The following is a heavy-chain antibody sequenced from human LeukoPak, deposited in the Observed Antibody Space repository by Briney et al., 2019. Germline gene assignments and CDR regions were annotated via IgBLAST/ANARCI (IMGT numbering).Heavy chain of an antibody. V-gene: IGHV1-18*01. CDR2: ISAYNGNT. CDR1: GYTFTSYG. Sequence: GASVKVSCKASGYTFTSYGISWVRQAPGQGLEWMGWISAYNGNTNYAQKLQGRVTMTTDTSTSTAYMELRSLRSDDTAVYYCARSRLAGYSSGWYNGYNYWGQGTLVTVSS. D-gene: IGHD6-19*01. CDR3: ARSRLAGYSSGWYNGYNY. J-gene: IGHJ4*02.